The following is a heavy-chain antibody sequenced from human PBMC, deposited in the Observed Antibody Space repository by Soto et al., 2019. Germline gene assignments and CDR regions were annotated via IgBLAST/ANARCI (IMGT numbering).Heavy chain of an antibody. V-gene: IGHV1-69*13. D-gene: IGHD3-10*01. CDR2: IIPIFGTA. J-gene: IGHJ4*02. CDR1: GYTFTSYA. CDR3: ARESYGSGSYYGIFDY. Sequence: GASVKVSCKASGYTFTSYAISWVRQAPGQGLEWMGGIIPIFGTANYAQKFQGRVTITADESTSTAYMELSSLRSEDTAVYYCARESYGSGSYYGIFDYWGQGTLVTVSS.